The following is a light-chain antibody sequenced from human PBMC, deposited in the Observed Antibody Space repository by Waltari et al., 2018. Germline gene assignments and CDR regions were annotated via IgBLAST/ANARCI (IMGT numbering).Light chain of an antibody. V-gene: IGKV1-8*01. Sequence: AIRITQSPSSLSASTGDRVTITRRASQGISSYLAWYQQKPGKAPKLLIYAASTLQSGVPSRFSGSGSGTDFTLTISCLQSEDFATYYCQQYYSYPQLTFGGGTKVEIK. CDR1: QGISSY. CDR3: QQYYSYPQLT. J-gene: IGKJ4*01. CDR2: AAS.